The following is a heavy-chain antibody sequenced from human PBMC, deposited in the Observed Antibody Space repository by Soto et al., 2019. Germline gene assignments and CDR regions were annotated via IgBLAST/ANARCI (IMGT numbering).Heavy chain of an antibody. CDR3: ARYVRITMVRGVITWFDP. CDR2: INHSGST. J-gene: IGHJ5*02. CDR1: GGSFSGYY. V-gene: IGHV4-34*01. Sequence: SETLSLTCAVYGGSFSGYYWSWIRQPPGKGLEWIGEINHSGSTNYNPSLKSRVTISVDTSKNQFSLKLSSVTAADTAVYYCARYVRITMVRGVITWFDPWGQGTLVTAPQ. D-gene: IGHD3-10*01.